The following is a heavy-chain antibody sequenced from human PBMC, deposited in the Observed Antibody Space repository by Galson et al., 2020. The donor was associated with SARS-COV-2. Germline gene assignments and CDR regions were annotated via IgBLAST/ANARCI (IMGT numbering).Heavy chain of an antibody. CDR1: GFSLSTSGMR. CDR3: ARLPVVRGVDY. Sequence: VKPTRTLTLTCTFSGFSLSTSGMRVSWIRQPPGKGLEWIGYLYYGGKTNYNPSLKSRVTISVDTSKSQISLTLSSVTAADTAVYYCARLPVVRGVDYWGQGILVTVSS. D-gene: IGHD3-10*01. CDR2: LYYGGKT. V-gene: IGHV4-61*08. J-gene: IGHJ4*02.